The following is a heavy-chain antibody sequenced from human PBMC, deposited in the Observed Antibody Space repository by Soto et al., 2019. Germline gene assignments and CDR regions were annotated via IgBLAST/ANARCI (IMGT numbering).Heavy chain of an antibody. CDR3: ARDHPHSYGVYYFDY. V-gene: IGHV4-28*03. CDR2: IYSSGST. CDR1: GYSISSSNW. Sequence: SETLSLTCAVSGYSISSSNWWGWIRQSPGKGLEWIGYIYSSGSTHYNPSLQNRVTISIDTSKNQVSLKVNSVTAADMAVYYCARDHPHSYGVYYFDYWGQGTPVTVS. D-gene: IGHD5-18*01. J-gene: IGHJ4*02.